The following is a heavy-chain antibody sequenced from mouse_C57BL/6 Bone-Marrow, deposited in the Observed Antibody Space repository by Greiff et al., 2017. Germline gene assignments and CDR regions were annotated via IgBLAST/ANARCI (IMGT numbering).Heavy chain of an antibody. Sequence: QVQLKESGAELVRPGTSVKVFCKASGYAFTHYLIEWLKQRPGQGLEWSGVNYSGSGGTNNNEKFKGKATLTADKSSSTAYMQHSRLTSEDSEVYFCAIWLRRKGFAYWGQGTLVTVSA. J-gene: IGHJ3*01. CDR2: NYSGSGGT. V-gene: IGHV1-54*01. CDR3: AIWLRRKGFAY. CDR1: GYAFTHYL. D-gene: IGHD2-2*01.